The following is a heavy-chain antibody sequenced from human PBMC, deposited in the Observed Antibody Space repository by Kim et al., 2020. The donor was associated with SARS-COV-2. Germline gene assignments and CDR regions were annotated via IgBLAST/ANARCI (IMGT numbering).Heavy chain of an antibody. J-gene: IGHJ6*02. D-gene: IGHD6-19*01. V-gene: IGHV3-7*01. CDR1: GFTFSSYW. CDR3: AREQQWLVDYYYYGMDV. CDR2: IKQDGSEK. Sequence: GGSLRLSCAASGFTFSSYWMSWVRQAPGKGLEWVANIKQDGSEKYYVDSVKGRFTISRDNAKNSLYLQMNSLRAEDTAVYYCAREQQWLVDYYYYGMDVWGQGTTVTVSS.